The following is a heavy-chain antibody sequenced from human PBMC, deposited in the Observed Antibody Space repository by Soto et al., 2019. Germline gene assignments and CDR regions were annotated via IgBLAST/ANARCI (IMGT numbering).Heavy chain of an antibody. CDR1: GFTFSTYG. CDR2: ISGSGGST. Sequence: EVQLLESGGGLVQPGGSLRLSCAASGFTFSTYGMSWARQAPGKGLEWVSGISGSGGSTYYADSVKGRLTLSRDNSKNXLXLXXNSLRAEETAIYYCAKTRRYCTTTTCQYFYYDMDVWGQGTTVIVSS. CDR3: AKTRRYCTTTTCQYFYYDMDV. V-gene: IGHV3-23*01. D-gene: IGHD2-2*01. J-gene: IGHJ6*02.